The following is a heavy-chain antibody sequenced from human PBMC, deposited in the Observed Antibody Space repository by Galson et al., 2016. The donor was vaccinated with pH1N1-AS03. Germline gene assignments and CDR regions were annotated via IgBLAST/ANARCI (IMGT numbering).Heavy chain of an antibody. V-gene: IGHV5-51*01. J-gene: IGHJ4*02. CDR1: GYTFNTYW. Sequence: QSGAEVKKPGESLKISCKASGYTFNTYWIGWVRQMPGKGLEWMGIIFPGDSDTRYRPSFQGQVTISADKSISTAYLQLNSLKASDTAMYYCAGRAYGDYVDYFDYWGQGTLVTVSS. CDR3: AGRAYGDYVDYFDY. D-gene: IGHD4-17*01. CDR2: IFPGDSDT.